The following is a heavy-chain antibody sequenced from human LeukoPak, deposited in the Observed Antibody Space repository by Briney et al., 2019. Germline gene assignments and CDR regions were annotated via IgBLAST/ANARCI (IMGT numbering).Heavy chain of an antibody. J-gene: IGHJ4*02. D-gene: IGHD4-23*01. CDR2: IYYSGST. Sequence: PSETLSLTCTLSGGSITSYYCSWIRQPPGKGLEWIGYIYYSGSTNYNPSLKSRVTISVDTSKSQFSLKLSSVTAADTAVYYCARGSLNYGGNSAHLFVDWGQGTLVTVSS. CDR3: ARGSLNYGGNSAHLFVD. CDR1: GGSITSYY. V-gene: IGHV4-59*01.